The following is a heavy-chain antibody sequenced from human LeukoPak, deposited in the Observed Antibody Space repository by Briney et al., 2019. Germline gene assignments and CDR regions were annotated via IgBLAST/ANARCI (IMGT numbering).Heavy chain of an antibody. CDR2: IYTSGST. D-gene: IGHD2-2*02. Sequence: PSETLSLTCTVSGGSISSYYWNWIRQPAGKGLEWIGRIYTSGSTNHNPSLKSRVTMSVDMSKNQFSLRLSSVKPADTRVYYCAREVRCSTTRCYSLFDYWGQGTLVTVSS. CDR1: GGSISSYY. V-gene: IGHV4-4*07. CDR3: AREVRCSTTRCYSLFDY. J-gene: IGHJ4*02.